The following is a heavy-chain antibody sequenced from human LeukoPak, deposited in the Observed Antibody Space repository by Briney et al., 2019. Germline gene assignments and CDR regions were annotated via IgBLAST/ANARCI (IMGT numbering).Heavy chain of an antibody. V-gene: IGHV1-69*04. Sequence: ASVKVSCKASGGTFSSYAISWVRQAPGQGLEWMGRIIPILGIANYAQKFQGRVTITADKSTSTAYMELSSLRSEDTAVYYCARDLYCGGGCYPDYWGQGTLVTVSS. CDR1: GGTFSSYA. D-gene: IGHD2-21*02. CDR2: IIPILGIA. CDR3: ARDLYCGGGCYPDY. J-gene: IGHJ4*02.